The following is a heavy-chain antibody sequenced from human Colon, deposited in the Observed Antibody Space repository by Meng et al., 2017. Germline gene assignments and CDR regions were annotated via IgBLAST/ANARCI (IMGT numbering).Heavy chain of an antibody. CDR2: IYNGGST. Sequence: GESLMISCAASDFIVTSDYMFWVRQAPGKGLEWVSVIYNGGSTFYTDSVKGRFTISRDNSKNTLYLQMNSLRAEDTAVYYCASPLGYWGQGTLVTVSS. CDR1: DFIVTSDY. V-gene: IGHV3-53*01. J-gene: IGHJ4*02. D-gene: IGHD3-10*01. CDR3: ASPLGY.